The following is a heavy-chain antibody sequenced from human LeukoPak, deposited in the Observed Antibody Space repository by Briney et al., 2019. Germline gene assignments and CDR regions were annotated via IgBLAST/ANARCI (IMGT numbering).Heavy chain of an antibody. CDR2: IYTSGST. CDR1: GGSISSYY. V-gene: IGHV4-4*09. J-gene: IGHJ3*02. CDR3: ARSGTYYDFWSGYYRGDAFDI. D-gene: IGHD3-3*01. Sequence: PSETLSLTCTVSGGSISSYYWSWIRQPPGKGLEWIGYIYTSGSTNYNPSLKRRVTISVDTSKNQFSLKLSSVTASDTAVYYCARSGTYYDFWSGYYRGDAFDIWGQGTMVTVSS.